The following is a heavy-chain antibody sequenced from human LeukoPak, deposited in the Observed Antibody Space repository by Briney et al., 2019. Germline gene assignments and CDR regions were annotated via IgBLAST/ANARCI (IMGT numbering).Heavy chain of an antibody. Sequence: ASVKVSCKASGYTFTNYYMHWMRQAPGQGLEWMGIINPSGGSTSYAQKFQGRVTITRDTFWSTVYMELISLESDATAVYYCARVGYDSSGYYSYWGQGTLVTVSS. CDR2: INPSGGST. CDR1: GYTFTNYY. V-gene: IGHV1-46*01. CDR3: ARVGYDSSGYYSY. D-gene: IGHD3-22*01. J-gene: IGHJ4*02.